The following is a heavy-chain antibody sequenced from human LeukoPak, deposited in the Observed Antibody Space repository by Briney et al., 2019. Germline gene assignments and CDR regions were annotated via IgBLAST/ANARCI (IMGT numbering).Heavy chain of an antibody. J-gene: IGHJ3*02. V-gene: IGHV2-26*01. CDR1: GFSLRTARMG. Sequence: SGPVVVKPTEPLTLTCTVSGFSLRTARMGVSWMRQPPGKALEWLANIFSNEEKSYSTSLKSRPTISKATSKSQLVLTMTNMDPVNTATYYCARIGPYRNSKVDAFDIAGQGTMVTVSS. CDR2: IFSNEEK. D-gene: IGHD1-26*01. CDR3: ARIGPYRNSKVDAFDI.